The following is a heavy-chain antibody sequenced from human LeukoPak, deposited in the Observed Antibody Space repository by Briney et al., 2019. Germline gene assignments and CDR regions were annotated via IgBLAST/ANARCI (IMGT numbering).Heavy chain of an antibody. CDR3: AKVRYCSGVNCYPDDN. Sequence: GGSLRLSCAASGFTFSGYSMHWVRQAPGKGLNWVAFIRYDGNNKYYADSVKGRFTISRDNSKNMLCLEMNSLSTEDTAVYYCAKVRYCSGVNCYPDDNWGQGTLVTVSS. CDR1: GFTFSGYS. CDR2: IRYDGNNK. V-gene: IGHV3-30*02. D-gene: IGHD2-15*01. J-gene: IGHJ4*02.